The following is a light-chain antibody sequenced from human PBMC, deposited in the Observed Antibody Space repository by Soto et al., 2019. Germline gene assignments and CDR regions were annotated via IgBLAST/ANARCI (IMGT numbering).Light chain of an antibody. CDR3: QSLDKSLYVYV. CDR2: DNT. V-gene: IGLV1-40*01. CDR1: SSSIGADSD. Sequence: QSVLAQPPSVSGAPGQRVTISCTGSSSSIGADSDVHWYQQLPGTAPKLLIYDNTNRPSGVPDRFSGSKSGTSASLAITGLQAEEEADYYCQSLDKSLYVYVFGAGTKVTVL. J-gene: IGLJ1*01.